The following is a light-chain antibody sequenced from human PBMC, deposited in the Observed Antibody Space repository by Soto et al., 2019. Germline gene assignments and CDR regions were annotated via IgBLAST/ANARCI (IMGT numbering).Light chain of an antibody. J-gene: IGKJ1*01. V-gene: IGKV1-5*01. CDR1: QSISSW. CDR3: HQYNTYSQT. CDR2: DAS. Sequence: DIQMTQSPSTLSASVGDRVTITCRASQSISSWLAWYQQKPGKAPKLLIYDASTLESGVPSRFSGSGSGTEFTLTISSLQPEDFATYYCHQYNTYSQTFGQGTKVDIK.